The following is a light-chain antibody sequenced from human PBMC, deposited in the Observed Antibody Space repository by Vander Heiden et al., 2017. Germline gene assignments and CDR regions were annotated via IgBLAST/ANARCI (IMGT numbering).Light chain of an antibody. CDR3: QQRSNWPPEVT. V-gene: IGKV3-11*01. CDR1: QSVSNY. CDR2: DAS. Sequence: DIVLTQSPATLSLSPGERATLPCRASQSVSNYLAWYQHKPGQAPRLLIYDASNRAAGIPARFSGSGSGTDFTLTISSLEPEDFAVYYCQQRSNWPPEVTFGGGTKVEIK. J-gene: IGKJ4*01.